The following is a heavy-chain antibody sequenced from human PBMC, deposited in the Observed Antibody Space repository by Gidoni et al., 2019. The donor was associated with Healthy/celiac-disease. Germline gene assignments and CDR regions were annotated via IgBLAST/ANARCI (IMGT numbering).Heavy chain of an antibody. D-gene: IGHD5-12*01. CDR2: IYYSGST. CDR1: GGSISSSSYY. V-gene: IGHV4-39*01. J-gene: IGHJ4*02. Sequence: QLQLQESGPGLVKPSETLSLTCTVSGGSISSSSYYWGWIRQPPGKGLEWLGSIYYSGSTYYNPSLKSRVTIAVDTSKNQFSLKLSSVTAADTAVYYCASLDAGYSGYDLYYFDYWGQGTLVTVSS. CDR3: ASLDAGYSGYDLYYFDY.